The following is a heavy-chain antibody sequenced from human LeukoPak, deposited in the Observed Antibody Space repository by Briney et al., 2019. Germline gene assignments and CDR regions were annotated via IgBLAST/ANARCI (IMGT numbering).Heavy chain of an antibody. Sequence: ASVKVSCKASGYTFTSYYMHWVRQAPGQGLEWMGIINPSGGSTSYAQKFQGRVTMTRDTSTSTVYMELSSLRSEDTAVYYCARDSMITFGGVIVIPPSYFDYWGQGTLVTVSS. V-gene: IGHV1-46*01. D-gene: IGHD3-16*02. CDR2: INPSGGST. CDR3: ARDSMITFGGVIVIPPSYFDY. J-gene: IGHJ4*02. CDR1: GYTFTSYY.